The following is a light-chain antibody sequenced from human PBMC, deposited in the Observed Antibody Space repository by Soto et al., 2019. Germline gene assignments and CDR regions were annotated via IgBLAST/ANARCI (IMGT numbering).Light chain of an antibody. CDR3: QQYNSWPRT. CDR1: QSVSSN. J-gene: IGKJ1*01. Sequence: EVVMTQSPATLSVSPGERATLSCRASQSVSSNLAWYQQKPGQPPSLLVFSTSTRATGIPARFSGSGSGTEFTLTISSLQSEDFAVYYCQQYNSWPRTFGQGTKVDIK. CDR2: STS. V-gene: IGKV3-15*01.